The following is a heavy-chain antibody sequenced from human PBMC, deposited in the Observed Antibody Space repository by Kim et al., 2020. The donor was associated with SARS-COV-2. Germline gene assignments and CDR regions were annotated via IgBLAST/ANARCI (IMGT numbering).Heavy chain of an antibody. D-gene: IGHD2-2*01. Sequence: ADSVKRRVTIARDNAKHYLDLQMNSRRAEDTALYYCAKERCSSTSCYFDYWGQGTLVTVSS. J-gene: IGHJ4*02. V-gene: IGHV3-9*01. CDR3: AKERCSSTSCYFDY.